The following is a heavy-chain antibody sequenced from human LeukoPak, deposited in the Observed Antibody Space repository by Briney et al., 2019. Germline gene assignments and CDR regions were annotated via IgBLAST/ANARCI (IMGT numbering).Heavy chain of an antibody. Sequence: SETLSLTCTLYGGSFNGYYWSWIRQPPGKGLEWIGEINHSGSTNYNPSLKSRVTIAVHTSKNPSSLKLSSETAADTPVYYCARVPYYDSSSPIWGQGTMVTVSS. J-gene: IGHJ3*02. CDR2: INHSGST. D-gene: IGHD3-22*01. CDR1: GGSFNGYY. CDR3: ARVPYYDSSSPI. V-gene: IGHV4-34*01.